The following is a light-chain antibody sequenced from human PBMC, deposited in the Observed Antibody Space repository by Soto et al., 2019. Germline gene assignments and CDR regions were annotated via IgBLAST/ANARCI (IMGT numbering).Light chain of an antibody. CDR1: SSNIGAGYD. CDR3: QTSDNRLTTSYV. Sequence: QSVLTQPPSVSGAPGQRVTISCTGNSSNIGAGYDVQWYQQLPGTAPKLLIYANTNRPSGVPARFSGSKSGTSASLAITGLQAEDEVDYYSQTSDNRLTTSYVFGTGTKVTVL. V-gene: IGLV1-40*01. CDR2: ANT. J-gene: IGLJ1*01.